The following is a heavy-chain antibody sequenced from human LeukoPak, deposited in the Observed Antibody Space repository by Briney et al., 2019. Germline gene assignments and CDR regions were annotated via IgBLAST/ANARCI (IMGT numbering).Heavy chain of an antibody. CDR2: IYYIGST. V-gene: IGHV4-61*01. Sequence: PSETLSHTCTVSGGSVSSASYYWSWIRQPPGKGLEWIGYIYYIGSTNYNPSLKSRVTISGDTSKNQFSLKLSSVTAADTAVYYCARVGWYGGLTQFDYWGQGTLVTVSS. CDR3: ARVGWYGGLTQFDY. CDR1: GGSVSSASYY. J-gene: IGHJ4*02. D-gene: IGHD3-10*01.